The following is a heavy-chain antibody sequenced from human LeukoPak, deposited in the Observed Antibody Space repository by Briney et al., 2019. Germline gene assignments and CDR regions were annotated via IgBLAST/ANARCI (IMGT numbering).Heavy chain of an antibody. V-gene: IGHV4-59*08. CDR3: ARHYYDSSGYGPFDY. CDR2: IYYSGST. J-gene: IGHJ4*02. CDR1: GGSISSYY. Sequence: SETLSLTCTVSGGSISSYYWSWLRQPPGKGLEWIGYIYYSGSTNYNPSLKSRVTISVDTSKNQFSLKLSSVTAADTAVYYCARHYYDSSGYGPFDYWGQGTLVTVSS. D-gene: IGHD3-22*01.